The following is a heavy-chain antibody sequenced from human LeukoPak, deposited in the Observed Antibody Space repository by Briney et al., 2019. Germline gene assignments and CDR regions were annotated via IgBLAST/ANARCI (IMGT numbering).Heavy chain of an antibody. CDR2: IFYSGST. CDR1: GGSISSYY. J-gene: IGHJ4*02. Sequence: SETLSLACTVSGGSISSYYWSWIRKPPGKGLKWIGYIFYSGSTNHNPSLKSRVTISVDTSKNQFSLKLSSVTAADTAVYYCASYSSTWPNHYFDSWGQGTLVTVSS. D-gene: IGHD6-13*01. V-gene: IGHV4-59*08. CDR3: ASYSSTWPNHYFDS.